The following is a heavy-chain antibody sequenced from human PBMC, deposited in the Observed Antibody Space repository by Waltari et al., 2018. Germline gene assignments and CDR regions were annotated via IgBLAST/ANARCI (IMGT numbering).Heavy chain of an antibody. V-gene: IGHV3-53*01. J-gene: IGHJ4*02. Sequence: EVQLVESGGDLIQPGGSLRLSCAASGFTVGNNFMGWVRQAPGKGLELVSVSYSGGSTNYIDSVRGRFTISRDSAKNTLYLQMNSLRAEDTAVYYCAKVDNVGLNNYWGQGTLVTVSS. CDR1: GFTVGNNF. CDR3: AKVDNVGLNNY. D-gene: IGHD1-1*01. CDR2: SYSGGST.